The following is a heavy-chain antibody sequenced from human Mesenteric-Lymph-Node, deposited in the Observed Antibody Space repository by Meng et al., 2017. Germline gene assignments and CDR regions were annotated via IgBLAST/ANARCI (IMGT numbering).Heavy chain of an antibody. CDR3: AKANNWNYGRIDY. D-gene: IGHD1-7*01. V-gene: IGHV3-9*01. CDR2: ISWNSGSI. CDR1: GFTFDDYA. Sequence: SLKISCAASGFTFDDYAMHWVRQAPGKGLEWVSGISWNSGSIGYADSVKGRFTISRDNAKNSLYLQMNSLRAEDTAVYYCAKANNWNYGRIDYWGQGTLVTVSS. J-gene: IGHJ4*02.